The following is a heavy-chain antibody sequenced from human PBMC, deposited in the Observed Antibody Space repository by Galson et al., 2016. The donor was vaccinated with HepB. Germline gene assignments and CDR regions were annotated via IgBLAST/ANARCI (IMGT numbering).Heavy chain of an antibody. Sequence: SVKVSCKASGYSFTTYSIHWVRQAPGQGLEWMGMINPRYGSTNYAQKLQGRVTLTRDTSTNTVFMELSSLRSEDTAVYYCARDRPTYGGHGDYWGQGTLVTVSS. CDR3: ARDRPTYGGHGDY. J-gene: IGHJ4*01. V-gene: IGHV1-46*01. CDR1: GYSFTTYS. D-gene: IGHD4-23*01. CDR2: INPRYGST.